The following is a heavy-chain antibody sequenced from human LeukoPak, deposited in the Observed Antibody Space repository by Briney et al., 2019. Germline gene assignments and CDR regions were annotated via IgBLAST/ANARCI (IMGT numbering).Heavy chain of an antibody. V-gene: IGHV3-23*01. CDR1: GFTFRSYA. D-gene: IGHD3-22*01. CDR3: AKVSAYYYDSDAFDI. J-gene: IGHJ3*02. Sequence: PGGSLRLSCAASGFTFRSYALSWVRQAPGKGLEWVSTISGSGGSTYYADSVKGRFTISRDNSKNTLYLHMNSLRAEDTAIYYCAKVSAYYYDSDAFDIWGQGTMVTVS. CDR2: ISGSGGST.